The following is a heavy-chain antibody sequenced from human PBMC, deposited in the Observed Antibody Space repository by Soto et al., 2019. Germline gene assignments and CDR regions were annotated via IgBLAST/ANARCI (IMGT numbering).Heavy chain of an antibody. Sequence: ASVKCSCKASGGTFSSYAISWVRQAPGQGLEWMGGIIPIFGTANYAQRFQGRVTITADDSTSTAYMVLSRLRSEDTAVYYCARGLAARPGYDYGMDVWGQGTTVTVSS. CDR3: ARGLAARPGYDYGMDV. CDR1: GGTFSSYA. D-gene: IGHD6-6*01. V-gene: IGHV1-69*13. J-gene: IGHJ6*02. CDR2: IIPIFGTA.